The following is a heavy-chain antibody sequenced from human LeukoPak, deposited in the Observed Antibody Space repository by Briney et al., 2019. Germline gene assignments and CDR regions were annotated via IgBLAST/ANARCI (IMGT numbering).Heavy chain of an antibody. D-gene: IGHD3-10*01. Sequence: GGSLRLSCAASGFTFSNYAMSWVRQAPGKGLEWVSAISGSDGRTYYADSVKGRFTISRDNSKNTLYLQMNSLRAEDTAVYYCAKVQVPSGDSGGQGTLATVPS. CDR3: AKVQVPSGDS. V-gene: IGHV3-23*01. J-gene: IGHJ4*02. CDR2: ISGSDGRT. CDR1: GFTFSNYA.